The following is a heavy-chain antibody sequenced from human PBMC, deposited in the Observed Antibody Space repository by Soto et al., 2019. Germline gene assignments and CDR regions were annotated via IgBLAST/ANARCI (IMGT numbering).Heavy chain of an antibody. V-gene: IGHV3-21*01. CDR2: ISSSSSYI. D-gene: IGHD3-22*01. J-gene: IGHJ4*02. CDR1: GFTLSSYS. Sequence: GGSLRLSCAASGFTLSSYSMNWVRQAPGKGLEWVSSISSSSSYIYYADSVKGRFTISRDNAKNSLYLQMNSLRAEDTAVYYCASPIFYYDSSGYCLGYWGQGTLVTVSS. CDR3: ASPIFYYDSSGYCLGY.